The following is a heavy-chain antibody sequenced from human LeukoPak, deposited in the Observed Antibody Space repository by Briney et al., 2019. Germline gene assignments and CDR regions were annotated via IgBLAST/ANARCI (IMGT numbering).Heavy chain of an antibody. J-gene: IGHJ4*02. CDR1: GDSVSSNSAV. CDR2: TYYRSKWYN. CDR3: ARDRYYGSGSYYNVIDY. Sequence: SQTLSLTCAISGDSVSSNSAVWNWIRQSPSRGLEWLGRTYYRSKWYNYYAVSVKSRITIKADTSENQFSLQLHSVTPEDTAVYYCARDRYYGSGSYYNVIDYWGQGTLVTVSS. V-gene: IGHV6-1*01. D-gene: IGHD3-10*01.